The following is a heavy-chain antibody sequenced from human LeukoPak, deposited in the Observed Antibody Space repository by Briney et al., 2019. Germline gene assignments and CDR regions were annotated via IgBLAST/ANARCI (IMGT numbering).Heavy chain of an antibody. V-gene: IGHV4-61*09. CDR2: IHTSGST. J-gene: IGHJ4*02. CDR1: GASISSTSYC. CDR3: ARFSEYYDSSLHYVDH. Sequence: SETLSLTCTVSGASISSTSYCWGWIRQPAGKGLEWIGHIHTSGSTNYNPSLKSRVTISVDTSKNQFSLKLSSVTAADTAVYYCARFSEYYDSSLHYVDHWGQGTLISVSS. D-gene: IGHD3-22*01.